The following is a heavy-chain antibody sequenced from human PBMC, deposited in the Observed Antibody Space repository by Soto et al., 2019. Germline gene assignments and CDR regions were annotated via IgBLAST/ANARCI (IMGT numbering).Heavy chain of an antibody. Sequence: EVQLLETGGGLIQPGGSLRLSCAASGFTVSSAYMSWVRQAPGKGLEWVSVIYSGGSIYYADSLKGRFTISRDNSKNTLNLQMNSLRAEDTAVYYCARGGFAPFDYWGQGTMVTVSS. J-gene: IGHJ4*02. CDR1: GFTVSSAY. CDR3: ARGGFAPFDY. V-gene: IGHV3-53*02. D-gene: IGHD5-12*01. CDR2: IYSGGSI.